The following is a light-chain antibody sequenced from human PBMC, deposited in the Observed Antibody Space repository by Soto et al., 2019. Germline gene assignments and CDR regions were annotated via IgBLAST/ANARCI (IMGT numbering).Light chain of an antibody. Sequence: QSALTQPASVSGSPGQSITISCTGTSNDIGNYNYVSWYQQHPGKAPKVMIYEVSNRPSGISNRFSVSKSGNTASLTISGLQAEDEADYYCTSYTTISTLYVFGSGTKLTVL. CDR2: EVS. CDR3: TSYTTISTLYV. J-gene: IGLJ1*01. CDR1: SNDIGNYNY. V-gene: IGLV2-14*01.